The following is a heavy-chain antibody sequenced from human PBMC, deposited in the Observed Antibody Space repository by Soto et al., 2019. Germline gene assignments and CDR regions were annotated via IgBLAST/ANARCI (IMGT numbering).Heavy chain of an antibody. CDR3: ASGGYQLLVAFDI. CDR1: GFTFSSYW. Sequence: EVQLVESGGGLVQPGGSLRLSCAASGFTFSSYWMHWVRQAPGKGLVWVSRINSEGSRTSYADSVKGRFTISRDNAKNTLYLQMNSLRAEDTAVYYCASGGYQLLVAFDIWGQGTMVTVSS. CDR2: INSEGSRT. V-gene: IGHV3-74*01. D-gene: IGHD2-2*01. J-gene: IGHJ3*02.